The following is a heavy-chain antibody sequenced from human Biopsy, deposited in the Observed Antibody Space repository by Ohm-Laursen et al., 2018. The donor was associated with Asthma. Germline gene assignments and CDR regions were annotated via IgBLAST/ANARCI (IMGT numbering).Heavy chain of an antibody. V-gene: IGHV4-61*01. CDR2: ISYSGST. CDR3: ARVPTTLRYFDL. Sequence: GTLSLTYAVSGGSVSSGSYYWSWIRQPPGKGLAWVRYISYSGSTDYNPSLKSRLTISMDTSKNQFSLKLSSVTAADTAVYYCARVPTTLRYFDLWGRGTLVTVSS. CDR1: GGSVSSGSYY. J-gene: IGHJ2*01. D-gene: IGHD2-15*01.